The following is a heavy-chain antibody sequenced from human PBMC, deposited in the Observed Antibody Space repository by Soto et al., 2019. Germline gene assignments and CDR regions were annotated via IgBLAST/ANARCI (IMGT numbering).Heavy chain of an antibody. D-gene: IGHD4-17*01. CDR2: VSKDGSEN. J-gene: IGHJ4*02. CDR1: GFTFSNSA. V-gene: IGHV3-30*18. CDR3: AKSGTVTVWIPFA. Sequence: QVQLVESGGGVVQRGGSLRLSCAASGFTFSNSAMHWVRQAPGKGLEWVAVVSKDGSENYYADSVKGRFSISRDNSKNTLYLDLNRLRPEDTGVYYCAKSGTVTVWIPFAGGQGTLVTVSS.